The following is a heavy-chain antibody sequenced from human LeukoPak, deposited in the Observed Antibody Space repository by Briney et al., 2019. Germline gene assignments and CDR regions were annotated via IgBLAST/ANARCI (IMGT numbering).Heavy chain of an antibody. J-gene: IGHJ4*02. Sequence: GGSLRLSCAASGFTFSSYAMSWVRQAPGKGLEWVGRIKSKTDGGTTAYAAPVKGRFTISRDDSKNTLYLQMNSLKTEDTAVYYCTTSEVVGGYWGQGTLVTVSS. CDR1: GFTFSSYA. CDR3: TTSEVVGGY. V-gene: IGHV3-15*01. CDR2: IKSKTDGGTT. D-gene: IGHD2-2*01.